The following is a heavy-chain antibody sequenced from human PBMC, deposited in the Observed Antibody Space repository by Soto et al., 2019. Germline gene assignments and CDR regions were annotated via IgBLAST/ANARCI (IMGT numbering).Heavy chain of an antibody. V-gene: IGHV4-34*01. J-gene: IGHJ4*02. CDR1: GGSFSGYY. CDR3: ARGPMSDWPLCSH. CDR2: ISHSGST. D-gene: IGHD3-10*02. Sequence: QVQVKQWGAGVLKPSETLSLTCGVYGGSFSGYYWTWLRQPPGKGLEWIGEISHSGSTDYNPSLWGRVTISIDPSKNQLSLNLNSVTAADTAVYSCARGPMSDWPLCSHWGQGILVTVSS.